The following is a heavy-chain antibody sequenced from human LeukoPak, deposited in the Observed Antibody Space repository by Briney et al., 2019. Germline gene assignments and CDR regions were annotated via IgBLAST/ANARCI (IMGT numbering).Heavy chain of an antibody. CDR1: GYSISRGYH. V-gene: IGHV4-38-2*01. CDR3: ARINFNPDY. CDR2: VHHSGAT. D-gene: IGHD1-14*01. Sequence: PSETLSLTCGVSGYSISRGYHWAWVRQPPGKGLEWIGSVHHSGATYYNPSLNSRLTISADTSKNQFSLKMDSVTAADTAVYYCARINFNPDYWGQGTLVSVSS. J-gene: IGHJ4*02.